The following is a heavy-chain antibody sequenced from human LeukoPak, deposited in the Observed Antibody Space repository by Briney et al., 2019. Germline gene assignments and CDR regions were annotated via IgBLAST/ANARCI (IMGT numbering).Heavy chain of an antibody. CDR1: GFTFSSYG. CDR2: ISGSGGST. V-gene: IGHV3-23*01. J-gene: IGHJ4*02. Sequence: GGSLRLSCAASGFTFSSYGMSWVRQAPGKGLEWVSAISGSGGSTYYADSVKGRFTISRDNSKNTLYLQMNSLRAEDTAVYYCAKDLALYYYDSSGYYSDYWGQGTLVTVSS. CDR3: AKDLALYYYDSSGYYSDY. D-gene: IGHD3-22*01.